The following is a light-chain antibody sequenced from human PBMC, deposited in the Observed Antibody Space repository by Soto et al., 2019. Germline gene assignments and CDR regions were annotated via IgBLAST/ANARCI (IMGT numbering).Light chain of an antibody. CDR3: QRYGGSPLYT. CDR2: GAS. CDR1: ESVSSSY. V-gene: IGKV3-20*01. Sequence: EIVLTQSPGTLSLSPGERATLSCRASESVSSSYLGWYQKKPGQAPRLLIYGASSRATGIPDRFSGSGSGTDFILTISRLQPEDFAVYYCQRYGGSPLYTFGQGTKLEIK. J-gene: IGKJ2*01.